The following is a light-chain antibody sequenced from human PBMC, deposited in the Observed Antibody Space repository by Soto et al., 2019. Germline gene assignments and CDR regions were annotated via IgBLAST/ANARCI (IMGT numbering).Light chain of an antibody. Sequence: EIVLTQSPGSLSLSPGQRATLSCRASQSVDTTFFAWYQKKPGQAPRLLIYGASKRATGIPDRFSGSGSGTAFTISISGLEPEDVEVYYWQQYMISVTFGQGTKVEIK. CDR2: GAS. CDR1: QSVDTTF. CDR3: QQYMISVT. V-gene: IGKV3-20*01. J-gene: IGKJ1*01.